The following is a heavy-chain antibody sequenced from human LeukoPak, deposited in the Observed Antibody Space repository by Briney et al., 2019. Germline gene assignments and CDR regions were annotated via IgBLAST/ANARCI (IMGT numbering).Heavy chain of an antibody. CDR1: GGSLSSGGNF. CDR2: IYYSVTT. CDR3: ARGGSGSYYSVYYAVDV. J-gene: IGHJ6*01. Sequence: SKTLSLTCTVSGGSLSSGGNFWSWISQRPGKGLEWIGFIYYSVTTYSNPSLKSRVAISADTSKNEFSLKLNSLTAADTAVYYCARGGSGSYYSVYYAVDVWGQGTTVTVSA. D-gene: IGHD1-26*01. V-gene: IGHV4-31*03.